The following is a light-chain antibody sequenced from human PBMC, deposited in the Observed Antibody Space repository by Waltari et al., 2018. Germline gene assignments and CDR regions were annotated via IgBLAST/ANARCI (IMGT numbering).Light chain of an antibody. Sequence: EIVMTHSPATLSVSPGERATLSCRASESVINSLAWYQQRPGQAPRLLFYDASTRATGIPARFSGSGSGTEFTLTISSLQSEDFAVYYCQQYKNWPPLTFGGGTKVEIK. CDR2: DAS. CDR3: QQYKNWPPLT. J-gene: IGKJ4*01. V-gene: IGKV3-15*01. CDR1: ESVINS.